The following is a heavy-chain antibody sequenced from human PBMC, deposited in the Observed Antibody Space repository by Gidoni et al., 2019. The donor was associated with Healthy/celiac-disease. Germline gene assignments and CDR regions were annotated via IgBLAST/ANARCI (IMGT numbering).Heavy chain of an antibody. CDR2: IYYSGST. D-gene: IGHD6-13*01. V-gene: IGHV4-59*01. CDR3: ARDLAAAGTTWYYGMDV. Sequence: QVQLQESGPGLVKPSETLSLTCTVSGGSISRYYWSWIRQPPGKGLEWIGYIYYSGSTNYNPSLKSRVTISVDTSKNQFSLKLSSVTAADTAVYYCARDLAAAGTTWYYGMDVWGQGTTVTVSS. CDR1: GGSISRYY. J-gene: IGHJ6*02.